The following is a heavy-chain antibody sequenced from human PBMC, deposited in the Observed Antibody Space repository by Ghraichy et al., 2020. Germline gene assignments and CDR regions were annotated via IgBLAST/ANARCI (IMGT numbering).Heavy chain of an antibody. Sequence: GGSLRLSCAASGFSFTNHWMHWVRQAPGKGLVWVSRISCDGSSTGSADSVKGRFTISRDNANNTMYLQMSNLRAEDTAVYYCARGGLHSSFDYWGQGTLVTVSS. J-gene: IGHJ4*02. CDR1: GFSFTNHW. D-gene: IGHD4-11*01. V-gene: IGHV3-74*01. CDR2: ISCDGSST. CDR3: ARGGLHSSFDY.